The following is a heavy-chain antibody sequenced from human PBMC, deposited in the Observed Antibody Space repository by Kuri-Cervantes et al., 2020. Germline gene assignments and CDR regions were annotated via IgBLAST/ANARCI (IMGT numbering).Heavy chain of an antibody. Sequence: GGSLRLSCAASGFTVSSNYMSWVRQAPGKGLGWVAVISNDGTNKYYADSAKGRFTISKDNSKNTLELQMNNMGTEDTAMYYCARDLLRTSPTVTTGWLDPWGQGTLVTVSS. CDR1: GFTVSSNY. V-gene: IGHV3-30*03. J-gene: IGHJ5*02. CDR3: ARDLLRTSPTVTTGWLDP. D-gene: IGHD4-11*01. CDR2: ISNDGTNK.